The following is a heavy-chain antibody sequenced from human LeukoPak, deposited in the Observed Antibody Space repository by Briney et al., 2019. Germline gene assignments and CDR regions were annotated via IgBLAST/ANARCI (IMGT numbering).Heavy chain of an antibody. CDR2: IYHSGST. CDR1: GYSISSCYY. J-gene: IGHJ4*02. Sequence: SETLSLTCAVSGYSISSCYYWGWIRQPPRRGQELIGSIYHSGSTYYNPTLKSRVTISVDTSNNQFSLKLSTVTAADTAVYYCAREEDIAVDNFDYWGQGTLVTVSS. D-gene: IGHD6-19*01. CDR3: AREEDIAVDNFDY. V-gene: IGHV4-38-2*02.